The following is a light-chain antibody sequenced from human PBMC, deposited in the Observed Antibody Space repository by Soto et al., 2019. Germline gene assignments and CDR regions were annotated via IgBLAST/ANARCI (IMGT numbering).Light chain of an antibody. Sequence: EIVLTQSPGTLSLSPGERATLSCRASQSVSSSYLAWYQQKPGQAPRLLIYGASSRATGIPDRFSGSGSGTDFTLTISRLEPEDLAVYYCQQYGSSPQTFGPGTKLEIK. CDR2: GAS. CDR1: QSVSSSY. V-gene: IGKV3-20*01. J-gene: IGKJ2*01. CDR3: QQYGSSPQT.